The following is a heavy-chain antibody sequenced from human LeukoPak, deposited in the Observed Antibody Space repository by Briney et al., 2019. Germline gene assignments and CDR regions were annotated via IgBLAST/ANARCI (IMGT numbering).Heavy chain of an antibody. D-gene: IGHD2-15*01. CDR1: GYSFSTYW. Sequence: GESLKISCQSSGYSFSTYWIGWVRQMPGKGLEWMGIIYPGDSDTRYSPSFQGQVTISADKSISTAYLQWSSLKASDTALYYCARRGYCSGGSCFSNGFDIWGQGTMVTVSS. J-gene: IGHJ3*02. CDR3: ARRGYCSGGSCFSNGFDI. CDR2: IYPGDSDT. V-gene: IGHV5-51*01.